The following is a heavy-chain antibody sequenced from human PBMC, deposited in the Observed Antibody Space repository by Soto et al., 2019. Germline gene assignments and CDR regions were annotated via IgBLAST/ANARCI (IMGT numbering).Heavy chain of an antibody. V-gene: IGHV4-31*03. J-gene: IGHJ4*02. D-gene: IGHD3-22*01. CDR3: ARGSGMIVVVNPAGYFDY. Sequence: SETLSLTCTVSGGSISSGGYYWSWIHQHPGKGLEWIGYIYYSGSTYYNPSLKSRVTISVDTSKNQFSLKLSSVTAADTAVYYCARGSGMIVVVNPAGYFDYWGQGTLVTVSS. CDR2: IYYSGST. CDR1: GGSISSGGYY.